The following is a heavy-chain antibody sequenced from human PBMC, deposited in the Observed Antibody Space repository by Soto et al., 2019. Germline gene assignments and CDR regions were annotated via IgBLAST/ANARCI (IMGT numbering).Heavy chain of an antibody. Sequence: VQLLDSGGGLVQPGGSLRLSCAASGFTFSNYAMNWVRQAPGKGLDWVSAISGSGGSTYYADSVKGRFTISRDNSKNTLSLQMSSLRAEDTAVYYCAKGPIVSGYDLYYWGQGTLVTVSS. CDR2: ISGSGGST. CDR3: AKGPIVSGYDLYY. J-gene: IGHJ4*02. D-gene: IGHD5-12*01. CDR1: GFTFSNYA. V-gene: IGHV3-23*01.